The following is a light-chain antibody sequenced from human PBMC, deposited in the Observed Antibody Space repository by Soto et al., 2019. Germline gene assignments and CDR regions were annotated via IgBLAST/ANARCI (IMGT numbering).Light chain of an antibody. V-gene: IGLV2-8*01. CDR1: SSDVGGYNY. CDR2: EVS. CDR3: SSYAGSNRV. Sequence: QSALTQPPSASGSPGQSVTISCTGTSSDVGGYNYVSWYQQHPGKAPKLMIYEVSKRPSGVPDRFSGSKSGNMASLTVSGLQAEDEADYYCSSYAGSNRVFGTGTKLTVL. J-gene: IGLJ1*01.